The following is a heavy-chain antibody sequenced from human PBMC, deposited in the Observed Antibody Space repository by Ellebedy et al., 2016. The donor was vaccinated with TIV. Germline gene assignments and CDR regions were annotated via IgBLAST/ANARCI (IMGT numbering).Heavy chain of an antibody. CDR3: VRHPNLGTLDY. J-gene: IGHJ4*02. CDR2: VYFIGST. D-gene: IGHD3-16*01. Sequence: MPSETLSLTCTVSGGSITSGSYYWAWIRQPPGKGLEWAGNVYFIGSTNYNPSLKSRVTISVDTSKNQFSLKLTSVTAADTAVYYCVRHPNLGTLDYWGQGAQVTVSS. CDR1: GGSITSGSYY. V-gene: IGHV4-39*01.